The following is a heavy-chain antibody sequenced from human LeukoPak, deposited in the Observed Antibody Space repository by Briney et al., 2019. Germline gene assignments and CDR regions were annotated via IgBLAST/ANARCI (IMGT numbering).Heavy chain of an antibody. D-gene: IGHD2-15*01. CDR1: GLTFSSDE. Sequence: GGSLRLSCAASGLTFSSDEMNWVRQAPGKGLEWVSSISSSSSYIYYADSVKGRFTISRDNAKNSLYLQMNSLRAEDTAVYYCARGGGWFDYWGQGTLVTVSS. CDR3: ARGGGWFDY. J-gene: IGHJ4*02. CDR2: ISSSSSYI. V-gene: IGHV3-21*01.